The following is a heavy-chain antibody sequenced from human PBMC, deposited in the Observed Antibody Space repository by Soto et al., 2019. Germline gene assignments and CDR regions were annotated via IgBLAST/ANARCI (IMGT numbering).Heavy chain of an antibody. CDR1: GFTFSSYA. D-gene: IGHD6-19*01. Sequence: PGGSLRLSCAASGFTFSSYAMSWVRQAPGKGLEWVAAISGSGGSTYYADSVKGRFTICRDNSKNTLYPQMNSRRAEDTAVYYCARVIIGIAVAGTGYYYGMDVWGQGTTVTVSS. V-gene: IGHV3-23*01. J-gene: IGHJ6*02. CDR3: ARVIIGIAVAGTGYYYGMDV. CDR2: ISGSGGST.